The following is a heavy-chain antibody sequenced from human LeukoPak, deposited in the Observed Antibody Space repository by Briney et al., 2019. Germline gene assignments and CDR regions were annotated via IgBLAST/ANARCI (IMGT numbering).Heavy chain of an antibody. J-gene: IGHJ4*02. CDR3: ARGSIVAGGSPYFDY. Sequence: PSETLSLTRSVPGGSISSYYWSWIRQPPEKGLEWIGYIYYSGSTNYNPSLKSRVTISVDTSKNQFSLKLSSVTAADTAVYYCARGSIVAGGSPYFDYWGQGTLVTVSS. CDR2: IYYSGST. V-gene: IGHV4-59*01. CDR1: GGSISSYY. D-gene: IGHD6-13*01.